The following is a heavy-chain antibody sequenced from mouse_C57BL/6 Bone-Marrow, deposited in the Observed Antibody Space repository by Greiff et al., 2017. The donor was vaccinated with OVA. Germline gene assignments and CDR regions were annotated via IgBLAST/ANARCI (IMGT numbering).Heavy chain of an antibody. V-gene: IGHV1-15*01. CDR1: GYTFTDYE. CDR2: IDPETGGT. CDR3: TDGYFDV. J-gene: IGHJ1*03. Sequence: VQLQESGAELVRPGASVTLSCKASGYTFTDYEMHWVKQTPVHGLEWIGAIDPETGGTAYNQKFKGKAILTADKSSSTAYMELRSLTSEDSAVYYCTDGYFDVWGTGTTVTVSS.